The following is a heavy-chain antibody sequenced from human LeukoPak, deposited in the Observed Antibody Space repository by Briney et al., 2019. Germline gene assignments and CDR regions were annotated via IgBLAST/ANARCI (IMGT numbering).Heavy chain of an antibody. CDR2: FDPEDGET. V-gene: IGHV1-24*01. Sequence: ASVKVSCKVSGYTLTELSMHWVRQAPGKGLEWMGGFDPEDGETIYAQKFQGRVTMTEDTSTDTAYMELSSLRSEDTAVYYCASQDGCSSTSCQKPYYYYYYGMDVWGQGTTVTVSS. CDR3: ASQDGCSSTSCQKPYYYYYYGMDV. D-gene: IGHD2-2*01. CDR1: GYTLTELS. J-gene: IGHJ6*02.